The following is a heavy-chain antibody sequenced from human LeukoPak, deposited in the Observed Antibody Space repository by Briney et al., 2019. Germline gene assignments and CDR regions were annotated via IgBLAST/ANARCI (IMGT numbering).Heavy chain of an antibody. J-gene: IGHJ4*02. CDR2: ISLAGQT. V-gene: IGHV4/OR15-8*02. CDR1: GGSISGTNW. D-gene: IGHD1-26*01. Sequence: SEALSLTCGVSGGSISGTNWWSWVRQPPGQGLEWIGEISLAGQTNFNPSLNGRVTMSLDKSSNQLSLHLTSVTAADTATYCSRESGPFCPFGYWGQGTLVIV. CDR3: SRESGPFCPFGY.